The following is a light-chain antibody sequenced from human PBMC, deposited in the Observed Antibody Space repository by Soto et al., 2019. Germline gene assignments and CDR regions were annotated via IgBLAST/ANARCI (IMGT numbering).Light chain of an antibody. CDR2: EVS. V-gene: IGLV2-14*01. Sequence: QSALTQPASVSGSPGQSITISCTGTSIDVGGYNYVSWYQQHPGKAPKLMIYEVSNRPSGVSNRFSGSKSGNTASLTISGLQAEDEADYYCSSYTSSSTYVFGTGTTVTVL. CDR3: SSYTSSSTYV. J-gene: IGLJ1*01. CDR1: SIDVGGYNY.